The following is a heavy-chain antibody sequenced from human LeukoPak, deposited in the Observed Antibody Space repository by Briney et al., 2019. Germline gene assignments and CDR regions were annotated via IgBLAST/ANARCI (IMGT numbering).Heavy chain of an antibody. D-gene: IGHD4-17*01. V-gene: IGHV1-46*01. CDR1: GYTFTSYF. Sequence: ASVKVSCKASGYTFTSYFMHCVRQAPGQGLEWMGRINPSSGSTSYAQKFQGRVTMTRDTSTSTVYMDLSSLRSEDTAMYYCAREGRQDYVYFDHWGQGSLVTVSS. CDR2: INPSSGST. CDR3: AREGRQDYVYFDH. J-gene: IGHJ4*02.